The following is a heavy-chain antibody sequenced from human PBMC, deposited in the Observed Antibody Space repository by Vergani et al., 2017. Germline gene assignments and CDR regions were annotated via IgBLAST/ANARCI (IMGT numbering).Heavy chain of an antibody. CDR3: TTELLRYFDWLPDFDY. CDR2: IKSKTDGGTT. CDR1: GFTFSNAR. V-gene: IGHV3-15*01. J-gene: IGHJ4*02. Sequence: EVQLVESGGGLVKPGGSLRLSCAASGFTFSNARMSWVRQAPGKGLEWVGRIKSKTDGGTTDYAAPVKGRFTISRDDSKNTLYLQMNSLKTEDTAVYYCTTELLRYFDWLPDFDYWGQGTLVTVSS. D-gene: IGHD3-9*01.